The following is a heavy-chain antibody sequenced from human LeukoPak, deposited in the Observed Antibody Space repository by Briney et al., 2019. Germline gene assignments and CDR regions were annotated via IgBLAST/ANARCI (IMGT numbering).Heavy chain of an antibody. CDR2: IKRDGSEK. Sequence: GGSLRLSCAASGFTVSSNYMSWVRQAPGKGLEWVANIKRDGSEKFYVDSVKGRFTISRDNAKNSVYLQLNSLRAEDTAVYYCARDLRKVEATKDYWGQGTLVTVSS. J-gene: IGHJ4*02. CDR1: GFTVSSNY. V-gene: IGHV3-7*01. D-gene: IGHD1-1*01. CDR3: ARDLRKVEATKDY.